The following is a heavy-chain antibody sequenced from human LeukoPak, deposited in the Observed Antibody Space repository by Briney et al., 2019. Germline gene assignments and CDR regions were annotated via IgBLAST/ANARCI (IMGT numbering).Heavy chain of an antibody. CDR3: AIMGATATDG. V-gene: IGHV3-7*01. CDR2: INQDGSEK. J-gene: IGHJ4*02. Sequence: PGGSLRLSCAASGFTFSGYWMTCVRQAPGKGLEWVANINQDGSEKYYVDSVKGRFTISRDNAKNSVYLQMNSLRAEDTAVYFCAIMGATATDGWGEKALVTVSS. CDR1: GFTFSGYW. D-gene: IGHD4-17*01.